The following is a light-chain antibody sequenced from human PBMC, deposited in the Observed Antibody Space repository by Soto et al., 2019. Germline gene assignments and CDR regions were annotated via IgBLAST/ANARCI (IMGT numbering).Light chain of an antibody. Sequence: QSALTQSASVSGSPGQSITISCTGTSSDVGSYNLVSWYQHHPGTAPKLIIYEVTKRPSGVSNRFSASKSGNTASLTISGLQAEDDADYYCCSYAPTRNSYVFGSGTKVTVL. CDR3: CSYAPTRNSYV. V-gene: IGLV2-23*02. CDR2: EVT. CDR1: SSDVGSYNL. J-gene: IGLJ1*01.